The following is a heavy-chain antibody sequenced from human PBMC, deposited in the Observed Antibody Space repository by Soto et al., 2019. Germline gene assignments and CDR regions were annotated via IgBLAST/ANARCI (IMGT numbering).Heavy chain of an antibody. CDR2: ISYDGSNK. J-gene: IGHJ6*02. V-gene: IGHV3-30*18. Sequence: SCAASGFTFSSYGMHWVRQAPGKGLEWVAVISYDGSNKYYADSVKGRSTISRDNSKNTLYLQMNSLRAEDTAVYYCAKEDEWDNHYCSGGSCYSDGVRTYYYYGMDVWGQGTTVTVSS. CDR3: AKEDEWDNHYCSGGSCYSDGVRTYYYYGMDV. D-gene: IGHD2-15*01. CDR1: GFTFSSYG.